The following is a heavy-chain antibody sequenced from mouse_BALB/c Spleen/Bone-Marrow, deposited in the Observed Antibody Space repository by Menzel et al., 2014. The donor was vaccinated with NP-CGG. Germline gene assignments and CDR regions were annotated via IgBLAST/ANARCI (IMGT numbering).Heavy chain of an antibody. V-gene: IGHV1-7*01. CDR2: INPSTGYT. Sequence: QVQLQQSGAELAKPGASVKMSCKASGYTFTSYWMHWVKQRPGQGLGWIGYINPSTGYTEYNQNFKDKATLTADKSSSAAYMQLSSLTSEDSAVYYCARRAYGSYGFPYWGQGTLVTVSA. CDR1: GYTFTSYW. J-gene: IGHJ3*01. CDR3: ARRAYGSYGFPY. D-gene: IGHD1-1*01.